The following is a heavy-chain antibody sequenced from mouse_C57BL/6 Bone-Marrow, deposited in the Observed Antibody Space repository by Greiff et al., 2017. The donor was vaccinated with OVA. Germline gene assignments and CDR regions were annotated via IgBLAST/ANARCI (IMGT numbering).Heavy chain of an antibody. CDR2: INPSSGYT. J-gene: IGHJ1*03. Sequence: QVQLQQSGAELARPGASVKMSCKASGYTFTSYTMHWVKQRPGQGLEWIGYINPSSGYTKYNQKFKDKATLTADKSSSTAYMQLSSLTSEDSAVYYCARKVYGSSRYFEVWGTGTTVTVSS. D-gene: IGHD1-1*01. CDR1: GYTFTSYT. V-gene: IGHV1-4*01. CDR3: ARKVYGSSRYFEV.